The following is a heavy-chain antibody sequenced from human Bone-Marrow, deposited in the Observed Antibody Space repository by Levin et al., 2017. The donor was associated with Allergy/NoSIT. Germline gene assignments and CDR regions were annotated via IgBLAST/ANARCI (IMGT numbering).Heavy chain of an antibody. CDR2: INSDGSDT. J-gene: IGHJ4*02. D-gene: IGHD2-21*01. CDR1: GFTFSSYW. CDR3: ARDGAALLSLDY. V-gene: IGHV3-74*01. Sequence: GESLKISCAASGFTFSSYWMRWVRQAPGKGLVWVSRINSDGSDTSYADSVKGRFTMSRDNAKNTLYLQMNSLRAEDTAVYYCARDGAALLSLDYWGQGTLVTVSS.